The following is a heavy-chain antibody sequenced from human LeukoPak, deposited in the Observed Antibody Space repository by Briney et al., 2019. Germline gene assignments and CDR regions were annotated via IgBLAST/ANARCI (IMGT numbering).Heavy chain of an antibody. J-gene: IGHJ4*02. Sequence: SETLSLTCTVSGNSISSDYYWGWIRQPPGKGLEWIGSLYHTGHTYYKPSLKSRVTISVDTSKNQFSLNLSSVTAADTAVYYCAREGRFGGIDYWGQGTLVTVSS. D-gene: IGHD3-16*01. V-gene: IGHV4-38-2*02. CDR3: AREGRFGGIDY. CDR1: GNSISSDYY. CDR2: LYHTGHT.